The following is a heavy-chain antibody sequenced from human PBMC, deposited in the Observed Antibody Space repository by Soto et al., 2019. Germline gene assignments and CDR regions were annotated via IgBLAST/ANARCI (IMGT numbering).Heavy chain of an antibody. CDR1: GGSISSGGYS. D-gene: IGHD6-19*01. CDR3: ARDPQNSSDWSRFDP. CDR2: IYNSGNT. J-gene: IGHJ5*02. Sequence: TSETLSLTCAVSGGSISSGGYSWSWIRQPPGKGLEWIGYIYNSGNTYYNPSLKSRVTISVDTSKNQFSLKMTSVTAADTALYNCARDPQNSSDWSRFDPWGQGTLVTVSS. V-gene: IGHV4-30-2*01.